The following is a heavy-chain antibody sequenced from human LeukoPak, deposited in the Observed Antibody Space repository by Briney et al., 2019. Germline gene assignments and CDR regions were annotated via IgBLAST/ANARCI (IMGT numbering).Heavy chain of an antibody. CDR1: GGSISSYY. CDR3: ARVRSSSSGFDY. Sequence: PSETLSLTCTVSGGSISSYYWSWIRQPPGKGLEWIGYIYYSGSTNYNPSLKSRVTISVGTSKNQFSLKLSSVTAADTAVYYCARVRSSSSGFDYWGQGTLVTVSS. J-gene: IGHJ4*02. CDR2: IYYSGST. V-gene: IGHV4-59*01. D-gene: IGHD6-6*01.